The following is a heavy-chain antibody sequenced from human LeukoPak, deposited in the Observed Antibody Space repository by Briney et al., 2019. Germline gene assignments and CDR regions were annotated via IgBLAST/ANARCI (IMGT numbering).Heavy chain of an antibody. CDR3: ATGMGKRGLQIYPYYYYGMDV. Sequence: GASVKVSCKVSGYTLTELSMHWVRQAPGKGLEWMGGFDPEDGETIYAQKFQGRVTMTEDTSTDTAYMELSSLRSEDTAVYYCATGMGKRGLQIYPYYYYGMDVWGQGTTVTVSS. CDR1: GYTLTELS. V-gene: IGHV1-24*01. D-gene: IGHD3/OR15-3a*01. J-gene: IGHJ6*02. CDR2: FDPEDGET.